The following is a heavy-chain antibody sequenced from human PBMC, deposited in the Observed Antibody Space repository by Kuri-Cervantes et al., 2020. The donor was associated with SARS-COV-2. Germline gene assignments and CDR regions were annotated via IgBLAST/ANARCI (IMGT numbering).Heavy chain of an antibody. V-gene: IGHV3-74*01. J-gene: IGHJ3*02. Sequence: GESLKISCAASGFTFSSYWMHWVRQAPGKGLVWVSRINSDGSSTSYADSVKGRFTISRDNAKNTLYLQMNSLRAEDTAVYYCARASLDLTIFGVAYDAFDIWGQGTMVTDSS. CDR3: ARASLDLTIFGVAYDAFDI. CDR2: INSDGSST. CDR1: GFTFSSYW. D-gene: IGHD3-3*01.